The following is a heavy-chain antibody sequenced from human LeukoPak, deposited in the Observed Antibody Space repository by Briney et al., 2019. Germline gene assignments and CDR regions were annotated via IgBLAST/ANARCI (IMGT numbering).Heavy chain of an antibody. CDR3: ARRISALGTGFWFDP. Sequence: EASVKVSCKTSGYTFSVYDINWLRQVAGQGLEWMGWMNSNNGNTGYALKFQHRVTMTMNTSIDTAYMELNSLTSEDTAVYYCARRISALGTGFWFDPWGRGTQVTVSS. CDR1: GYTFSVYD. V-gene: IGHV1-8*01. J-gene: IGHJ5*02. D-gene: IGHD6-13*01. CDR2: MNSNNGNT.